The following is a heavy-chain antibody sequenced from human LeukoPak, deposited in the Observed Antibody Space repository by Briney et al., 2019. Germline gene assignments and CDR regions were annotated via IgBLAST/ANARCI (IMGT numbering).Heavy chain of an antibody. Sequence: GGSLRLSCAASGFTFSNYWMHWVRQAPGKGLVWVSRINSDGSTTNYADSVKGRFTISRDNAENTLYLQMISLRAEDTAVYYCARGIPRSYGTDYWGQGTLGTVSS. D-gene: IGHD4-17*01. V-gene: IGHV3-74*01. CDR3: ARGIPRSYGTDY. CDR1: GFTFSNYW. CDR2: INSDGSTT. J-gene: IGHJ4*02.